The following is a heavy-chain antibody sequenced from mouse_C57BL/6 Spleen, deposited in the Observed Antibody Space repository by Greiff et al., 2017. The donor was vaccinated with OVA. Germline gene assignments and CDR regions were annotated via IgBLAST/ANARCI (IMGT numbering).Heavy chain of an antibody. J-gene: IGHJ1*03. CDR1: GYTFTSYW. Sequence: VQLQQPGAELVKPGASVKMSCKASGYTFTSYWITWVKQRPGQGLEWIGDIYPGSGSTNYNEKFKSKATLTVDTSSSTAYMQLSSLTSEYSAVYYCANPHYYGSSYSWYFDVWGTGTTVTVSS. CDR3: ANPHYYGSSYSWYFDV. D-gene: IGHD1-1*01. CDR2: IYPGSGST. V-gene: IGHV1-55*01.